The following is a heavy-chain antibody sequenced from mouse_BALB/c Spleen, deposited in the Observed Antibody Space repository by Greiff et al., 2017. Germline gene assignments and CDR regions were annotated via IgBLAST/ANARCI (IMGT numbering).Heavy chain of an antibody. CDR1: GYTFTSYW. CDR2: IAPGSGST. J-gene: IGHJ4*01. D-gene: IGHD1-2*01. Sequence: DLVKPGASVKLSCKASGYTFTSYWINWIKQRPGQGLEWIGRIAPGSGSTYYNEMFKGKATLTVDTSSSTAYIQLSSLSSEDSAVYFCARWLKSYYYAMDCWGQGTSVTVSS. V-gene: IGHV1S41*01. CDR3: ARWLKSYYYAMDC.